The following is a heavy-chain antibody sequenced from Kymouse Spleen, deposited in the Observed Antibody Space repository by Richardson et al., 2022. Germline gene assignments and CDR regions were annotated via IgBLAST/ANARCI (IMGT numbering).Heavy chain of an antibody. V-gene: IGHV4-34*01. Sequence: QVQLQQWGAGLLKPSETLSLTCAVYGGSFSGYYWSWIRQPPGKGLEWIGEINHSGSTNYNPSLKSRVTISVDTSKNQFSLKLSSVTAADTAVYYCAGAGIPYYYYYGMDVWGQGTTVTVSS. J-gene: IGHJ6*02. D-gene: IGHD1-1*01,IGHD1-20*01,IGHD1-7*01. CDR2: INHSGST. CDR3: AGAGIPYYYYYGMDV. CDR1: GGSFSGYY.